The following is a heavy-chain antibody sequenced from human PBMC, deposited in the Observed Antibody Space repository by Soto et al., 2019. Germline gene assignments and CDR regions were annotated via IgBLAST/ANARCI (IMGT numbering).Heavy chain of an antibody. Sequence: GGSLRLSCAASGFTFSSYGMHWVRQAPGKGLEWVAVISYDGSNKYYADSVKGRFTISRDNSKNTLYLQMNSLRAEDTAVYYCAKVLWFGELSPTDFDYWGQGTLVTVSS. D-gene: IGHD3-10*01. CDR2: ISYDGSNK. CDR3: AKVLWFGELSPTDFDY. J-gene: IGHJ4*02. V-gene: IGHV3-30*18. CDR1: GFTFSSYG.